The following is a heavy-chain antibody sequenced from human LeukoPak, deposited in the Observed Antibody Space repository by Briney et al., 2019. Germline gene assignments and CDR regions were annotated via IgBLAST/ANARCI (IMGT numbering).Heavy chain of an antibody. CDR1: GFTFTGYW. CDR2: IRQDGSEK. Sequence: GGSLRLSCAVSGFTFTGYWMNWVRQAPGKGLEWVASIRQDGSEKTYVDSVKGRFTISGDSTKNSLSLQVNRLSVEDTAVYYCARDGTAAGLSFDLWGQGTLVTVSS. V-gene: IGHV3-7*01. D-gene: IGHD6-13*01. J-gene: IGHJ4*01. CDR3: ARDGTAAGLSFDL.